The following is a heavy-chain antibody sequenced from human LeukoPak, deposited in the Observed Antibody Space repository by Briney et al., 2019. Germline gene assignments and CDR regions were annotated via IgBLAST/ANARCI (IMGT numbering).Heavy chain of an antibody. D-gene: IGHD7-27*01. Sequence: GASVKVSCKASGYTFTSYGISWVRQAPGQGLEWMGWISAYNGNTNYAQKFQDRATMTADTSTSTAYMELRSLRFDDTAVYYCARDFAWGSGGAPIDDNWLDPWGQGILVTVSS. J-gene: IGHJ5*02. CDR2: ISAYNGNT. CDR1: GYTFTSYG. V-gene: IGHV1-18*01. CDR3: ARDFAWGSGGAPIDDNWLDP.